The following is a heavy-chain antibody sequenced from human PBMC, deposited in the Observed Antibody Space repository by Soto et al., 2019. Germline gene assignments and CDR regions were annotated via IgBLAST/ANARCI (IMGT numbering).Heavy chain of an antibody. CDR3: ARGDGAAAGGGMDV. CDR1: GFTFSSYA. D-gene: IGHD6-13*01. CDR2: ISYDGSNK. J-gene: IGHJ6*02. Sequence: QVQLVESGGGVVQPGRSLRLSCAASGFTFSSYAMHWVRQAPGKGLEWVAVISYDGSNKYYADSVKGRFTISRDNSKKQLYLQMNSLRAEDTAVYYCARGDGAAAGGGMDVWGQGTTVTVSS. V-gene: IGHV3-30-3*01.